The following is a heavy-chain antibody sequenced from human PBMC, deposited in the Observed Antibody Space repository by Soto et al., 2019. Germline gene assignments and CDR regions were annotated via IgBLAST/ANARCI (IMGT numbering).Heavy chain of an antibody. V-gene: IGHV3-43*01. CDR3: AKYTGCSGGSCYYYYYGMDV. J-gene: IGHJ6*02. D-gene: IGHD2-15*01. CDR1: GFTFDDYT. Sequence: GSLRLSCTASGFTFDDYTMYWVRQAPGKGLEWVSLISWDGGSTYYADSVKGRFTISRDNSKNSLYLQMNSLRTEDTALYYCAKYTGCSGGSCYYYYYGMDVWGQGTTVTV. CDR2: ISWDGGST.